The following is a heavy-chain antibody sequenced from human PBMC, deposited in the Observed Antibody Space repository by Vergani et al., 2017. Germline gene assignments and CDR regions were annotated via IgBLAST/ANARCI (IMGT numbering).Heavy chain of an antibody. D-gene: IGHD3-10*01. CDR1: GYSFTSYW. CDR3: ARTPHATPAGDGYYFDY. V-gene: IGHV5-51*01. J-gene: IGHJ4*02. Sequence: EVQLVQSGAEVKKPGESLKISCKGSGYSFTSYWIGWVRQMPGKGLEWMGIIYPGDSDTRYSPSFQGQVTISADKSISTAYLQRISRKASDTAMYYCARTPHATPAGDGYYFDYWGQGTLVTVSS. CDR2: IYPGDSDT.